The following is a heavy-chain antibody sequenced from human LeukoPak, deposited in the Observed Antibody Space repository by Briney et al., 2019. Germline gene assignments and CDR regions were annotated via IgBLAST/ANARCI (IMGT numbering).Heavy chain of an antibody. D-gene: IGHD6-6*01. CDR3: ARSSSLRGYYMDV. CDR1: GGSFSGYY. J-gene: IGHJ6*03. V-gene: IGHV4-34*01. Sequence: PSETLSLTCAVYGGSFSGYYWSWIRQPPGKGLEWIGEINHSGSTNYNPSLKSRVTISVDTSKNQFSLKLSSVTAADTAVYYCARSSSLRGYYMDVWGKGTTVTVSS. CDR2: INHSGST.